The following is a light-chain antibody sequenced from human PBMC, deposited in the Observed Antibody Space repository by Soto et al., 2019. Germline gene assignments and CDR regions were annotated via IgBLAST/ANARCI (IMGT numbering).Light chain of an antibody. CDR3: QRYNTAPYT. J-gene: IGKJ2*01. CDR1: QGISTY. CDR2: AAS. Sequence: DIQMTQSPSPLSASIGDRVTITCRASQGISTYLAWDQHKPGKVQKLLIYAASTLQSGVPSRFSGSESGTGFTLTISSRQTEDVATDYCQRYNTAPYTFGEGTKVEIK. V-gene: IGKV1-27*01.